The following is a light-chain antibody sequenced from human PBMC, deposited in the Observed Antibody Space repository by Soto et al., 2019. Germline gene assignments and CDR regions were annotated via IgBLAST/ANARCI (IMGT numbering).Light chain of an antibody. V-gene: IGKV1-5*01. CDR3: QQYYSTPRT. J-gene: IGKJ1*01. CDR2: DAS. Sequence: DVHMTQSPSTLSASVGDRVTITCRASESIATWLAWYQQKPGKAPKLLIYDASRLESGVPSRFSGGGSGTDFTLTISSLQAEDVAVYYCQQYYSTPRTFGHGTRVEIK. CDR1: ESIATW.